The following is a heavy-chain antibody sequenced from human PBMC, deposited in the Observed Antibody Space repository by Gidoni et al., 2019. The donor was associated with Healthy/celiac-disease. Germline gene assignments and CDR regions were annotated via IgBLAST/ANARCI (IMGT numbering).Heavy chain of an antibody. V-gene: IGHV3-30*18. J-gene: IGHJ6*02. CDR3: AKDLWSSSSFFHRGGVYGMDV. CDR1: GFTFSSYG. D-gene: IGHD6-6*01. Sequence: QVQLVESGGGVVQPGRSLRLSCAASGFTFSSYGMHWVRQAPGKGLEWVAVITYDGSNKYYADSVKGRFTISRDNSKNTLYLQMNSLRAEDTAVYYCAKDLWSSSSFFHRGGVYGMDVWGQGTTVTVSS. CDR2: ITYDGSNK.